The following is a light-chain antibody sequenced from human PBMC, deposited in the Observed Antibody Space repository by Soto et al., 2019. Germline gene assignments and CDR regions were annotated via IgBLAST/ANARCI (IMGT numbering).Light chain of an antibody. CDR3: LKDYNYPWT. V-gene: IGKV1-6*01. J-gene: IGKJ1*01. Sequence: QMPPSQSSLSATVGDRVTINCMASRYIRSDLSWYQQRPGQAHKVLIYVASNLQSGVPSRFSGSGYGTDFTLTISSLQPEDFATYYCLKDYNYPWTCGKGTKGDIK. CDR1: RYIRSD. CDR2: VAS.